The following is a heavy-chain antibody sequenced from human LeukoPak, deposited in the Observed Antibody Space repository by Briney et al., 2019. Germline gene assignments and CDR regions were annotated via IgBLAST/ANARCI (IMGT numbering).Heavy chain of an antibody. Sequence: SETLSLTCTVSGDSMTSGGYYWVWIRQHPGKGLEWIGFVYYRGSTYYNPSLKSRVTISVDTSKNQFSLKLSSVTAADTAVYYCARYKVAVADNGEFFDYWGQGTLVTVSS. CDR2: VYYRGST. CDR1: GDSMTSGGYY. CDR3: ARYKVAVADNGEFFDY. V-gene: IGHV4-31*03. J-gene: IGHJ4*02. D-gene: IGHD6-19*01.